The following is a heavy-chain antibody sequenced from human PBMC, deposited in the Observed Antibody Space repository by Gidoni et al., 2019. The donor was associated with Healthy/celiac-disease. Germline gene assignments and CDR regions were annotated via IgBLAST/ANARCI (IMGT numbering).Heavy chain of an antibody. D-gene: IGHD6-13*01. CDR3: ARFRRPYSSSWYYFDY. CDR2: IHYSGST. V-gene: IGHV4-39*01. J-gene: IGHJ4*02. Sequence: QLQLQESCPGLVKPSETLSLTCTVSGGSISSSSYYWGWIRQPPGQGLEWIGSIHYSGSTYYNPSLKSRVTISVDTSKNQFSLKLSSVTAADTAVYYCARFRRPYSSSWYYFDYWGQGTLVTVSS. CDR1: GGSISSSSYY.